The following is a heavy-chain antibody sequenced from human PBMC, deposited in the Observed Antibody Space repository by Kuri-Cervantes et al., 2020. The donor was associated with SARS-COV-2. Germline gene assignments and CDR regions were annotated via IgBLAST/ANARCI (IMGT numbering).Heavy chain of an antibody. CDR1: GFTFSSYW. D-gene: IGHD6-19*01. CDR2: ISSSSSYI. J-gene: IGHJ3*02. V-gene: IGHV3-21*01. CDR3: ATEGDQWLVKSDAFDI. Sequence: GGSLRLSCAASGFTFSSYWMSWVRQAPGKGLEWVSSISSSSSYIYYADSVKGRFTISRDNAKNSLYLQMNSLRAEDTAVYYCATEGDQWLVKSDAFDIWGQGTMVTVSS.